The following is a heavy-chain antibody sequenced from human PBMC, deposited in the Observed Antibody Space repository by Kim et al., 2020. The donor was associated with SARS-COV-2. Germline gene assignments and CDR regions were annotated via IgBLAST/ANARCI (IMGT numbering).Heavy chain of an antibody. V-gene: IGHV4-31*03. D-gene: IGHD3-3*01. Sequence: LSLTCTVSGGSISSGGYYWSWIRQHPGKGLEWIGYIYYSGSTYYNPSLKSRVTISVDTSKNQFSLKLSSVTAADTAVYYCARAQGRTIFGVVIIVNAFDIWGQGTMVTVSS. J-gene: IGHJ3*02. CDR2: IYYSGST. CDR3: ARAQGRTIFGVVIIVNAFDI. CDR1: GGSISSGGYY.